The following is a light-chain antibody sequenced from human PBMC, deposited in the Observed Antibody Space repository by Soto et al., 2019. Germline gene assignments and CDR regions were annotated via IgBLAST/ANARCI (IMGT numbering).Light chain of an antibody. V-gene: IGKV3-11*01. CDR3: QQRSNGPAYT. CDR1: QSVSSY. CDR2: DSS. Sequence: EIVLTQSPATLSLSPGERATLSCRASQSVSSYLAWYQQKPGQAPRLLIYDSSNRATGIPARFSGSGSGTDFTLTISSLEPEDFAVYYCQQRSNGPAYTFVQGTKLEIK. J-gene: IGKJ2*01.